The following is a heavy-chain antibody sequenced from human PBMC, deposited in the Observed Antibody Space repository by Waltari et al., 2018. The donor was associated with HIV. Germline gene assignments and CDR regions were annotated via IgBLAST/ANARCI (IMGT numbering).Heavy chain of an antibody. Sequence: QVQLVQSGAEVKKPGASVKVSSKASGYTFTSYGISWVRQAPGQGLEWMGWISAYNGNTNYAQKLQGRGTMTTDTATSTAYMELRSLRSDDTAVYYCARITEETYYYGSGSSRGYFDYWGQGTLVTVSS. CDR1: GYTFTSYG. CDR3: ARITEETYYYGSGSSRGYFDY. J-gene: IGHJ4*02. D-gene: IGHD3-10*01. V-gene: IGHV1-18*01. CDR2: ISAYNGNT.